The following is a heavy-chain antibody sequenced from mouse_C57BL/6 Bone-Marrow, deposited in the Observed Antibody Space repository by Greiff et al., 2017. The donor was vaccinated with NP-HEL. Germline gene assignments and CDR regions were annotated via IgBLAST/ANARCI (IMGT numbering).Heavy chain of an antibody. CDR1: GYTFTSYW. J-gene: IGHJ2*01. CDR2: IDPSDSYT. V-gene: IGHV1-59*01. D-gene: IGHD1-1*01. Sequence: VQLQQPGAELVRPGTSVKLSCKASGYTFTSYWMHWVKQRPGQGLEWIGVIDPSDSYTNYNQKFKGKATLTVDTSSSTAYMQLSSLTSEDSAVYYCARPYYNGSSDIDYWGQGTTLTVSS. CDR3: ARPYYNGSSDIDY.